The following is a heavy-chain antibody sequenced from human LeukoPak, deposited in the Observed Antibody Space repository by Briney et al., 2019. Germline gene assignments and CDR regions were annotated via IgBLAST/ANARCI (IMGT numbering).Heavy chain of an antibody. D-gene: IGHD6-19*01. CDR2: IYYSGST. V-gene: IGHV4-59*02. CDR1: GGSVSSYY. Sequence: SETLSLTCTVSGGSVSSYYWSWIRQPPGKGLEWIGYIYYSGSTNYNPSLKSRVTISVDTSKNQFSLKLSSVTAADTAVYYCARGKAVAGRKYYFDCWGQGTLVTVSS. J-gene: IGHJ4*02. CDR3: ARGKAVAGRKYYFDC.